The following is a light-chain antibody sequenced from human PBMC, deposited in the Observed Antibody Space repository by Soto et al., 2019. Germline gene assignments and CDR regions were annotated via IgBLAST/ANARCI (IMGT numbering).Light chain of an antibody. J-gene: IGKJ1*01. V-gene: IGKV3-20*01. CDR3: QLYGFSPKM. CDR2: DAS. CDR1: QSVNNNY. Sequence: EIVLTHSPGTVSLSPVERASLSFMASQSVNNNYLAWYQQKPGQAPRLVIYDASNRATGIPDRFSASGSGTDFTLTISRLEPEDFTVYYCQLYGFSPKMFGQGTKVDIK.